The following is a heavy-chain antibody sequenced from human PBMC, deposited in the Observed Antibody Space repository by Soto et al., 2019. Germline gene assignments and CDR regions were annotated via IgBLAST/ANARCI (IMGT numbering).Heavy chain of an antibody. J-gene: IGHJ4*02. CDR3: ANLPLYGSGFDC. CDR2: ISWNGARI. D-gene: IGHD3-10*01. CDR1: GFTFDDYA. V-gene: IGHV3-9*01. Sequence: EVQLVESGGGLVQPGRSLRLSCAASGFTFDDYAMHWVRRAPGKGLEWVAGISWNGARIGYADSVKGRFTISRDNAKNSLFLQMNSLRGDDTDLYYCANLPLYGSGFDCWGQGTLVTVSS.